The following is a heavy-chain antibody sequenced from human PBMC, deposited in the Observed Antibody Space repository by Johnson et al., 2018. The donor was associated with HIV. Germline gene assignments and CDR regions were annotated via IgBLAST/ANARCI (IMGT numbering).Heavy chain of an antibody. CDR3: ARGRPSGSHDAFDI. V-gene: IGHV3-23*04. CDR2: ISGSGGST. Sequence: VQLVESGGGLVQPGRSLRLSCAASGFTFDDYAMHWVRQAPGKGLEWVSGISGSGGSTYYTDSVKGRFTISRDNSKNTLYLQMNSLRAEDTAVYYCARGRPSGSHDAFDIWGQGTMVTVSS. CDR1: GFTFDDYA. D-gene: IGHD3-22*01. J-gene: IGHJ3*02.